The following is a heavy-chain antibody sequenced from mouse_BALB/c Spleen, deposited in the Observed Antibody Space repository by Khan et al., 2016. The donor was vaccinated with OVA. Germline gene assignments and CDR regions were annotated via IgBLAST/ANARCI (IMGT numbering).Heavy chain of an antibody. CDR3: ARVYGGDFDY. V-gene: IGHV3-2*02. J-gene: IGHJ2*01. Sequence: EVELVESGPGLVKPSQSLSLTCTVTGFSITSDYAWNWIRQFPGNKLEWTGYISYSGNTKYNPSLKSRISITRDTSKNQFFLQLNSVTIEDTATYYCARVYGGDFDYWGQGTTLTVSS. CDR2: ISYSGNT. CDR1: GFSITSDYA. D-gene: IGHD1-1*01.